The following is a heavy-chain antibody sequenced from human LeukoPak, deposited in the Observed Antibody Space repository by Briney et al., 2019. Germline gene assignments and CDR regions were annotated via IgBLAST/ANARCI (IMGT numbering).Heavy chain of an antibody. V-gene: IGHV1-24*01. CDR1: GYTLTELS. J-gene: IGHJ5*02. CDR3: ATVMVRGPTVDWFDP. D-gene: IGHD3-10*01. CDR2: FDPEDGET. Sequence: ASVKVSCKVSGYTLTELSMHWVRQAPGKGLEWMGGFDPEDGETIYAQKFQGRVTMTEDTSTDTAYMELSSLRSEDTAVYYCATVMVRGPTVDWFDPWGQGTLVTVSS.